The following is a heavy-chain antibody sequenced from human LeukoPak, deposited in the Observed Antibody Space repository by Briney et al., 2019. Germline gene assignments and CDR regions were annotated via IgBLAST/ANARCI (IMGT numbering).Heavy chain of an antibody. V-gene: IGHV4-59*08. Sequence: SETLSLTCTVSGGSISSYYWSWIRQPPGKGLEWIGYIYYSGSTNYNPSLKSRVTISVDTSKNQFSLKLSSVTAADTAVYYCARVGVADYGDYRVDYWGQGTLVTVSS. CDR3: ARVGVADYGDYRVDY. CDR2: IYYSGST. CDR1: GGSISSYY. J-gene: IGHJ4*02. D-gene: IGHD4-17*01.